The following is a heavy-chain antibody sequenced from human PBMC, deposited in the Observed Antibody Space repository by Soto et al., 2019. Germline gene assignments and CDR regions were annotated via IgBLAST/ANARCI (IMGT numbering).Heavy chain of an antibody. D-gene: IGHD3-9*01. J-gene: IGHJ4*02. Sequence: SETLSLTCTVSGDSISAYSWSWVRQPPGKGLEWIGSIYYSGSTYYNPSLKSRVTISVDTSKNQFSLKLSSVTAADTAVYYCATRLRYFDWLLNDYWGQGTLVTVSS. V-gene: IGHV4-59*05. CDR3: ATRLRYFDWLLNDY. CDR2: IYYSGST. CDR1: GDSISAYS.